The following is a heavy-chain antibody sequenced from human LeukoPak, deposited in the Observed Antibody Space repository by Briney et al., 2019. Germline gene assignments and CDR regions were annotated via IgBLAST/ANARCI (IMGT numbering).Heavy chain of an antibody. Sequence: ASVKVSCKASGYTFITYYIHWVRQAPGQGLEWMGIINPNGGTTSYAQKFQGRVTMTRNTSISTAYMELSSLRSEDTAVYYCARNVYDFWSGYPTYYFDYWGQGTLVTVSS. CDR2: INPNGGTT. V-gene: IGHV1-46*01. CDR1: GYTFITYY. CDR3: ARNVYDFWSGYPTYYFDY. D-gene: IGHD3-3*01. J-gene: IGHJ4*02.